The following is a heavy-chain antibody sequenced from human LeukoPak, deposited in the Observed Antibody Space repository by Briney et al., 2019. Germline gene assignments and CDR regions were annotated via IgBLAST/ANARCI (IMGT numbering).Heavy chain of an antibody. CDR1: GGSISSSSYY. D-gene: IGHD6-6*01. J-gene: IGHJ4*02. CDR2: VYYSGST. CDR3: ARIPSRRRSNIDFDY. Sequence: PSGTLSLTCTVSGGSISSSSYYWGWIRQPPGKGLEWVGSVYYSGSTFYNPSLKSRVTISVDTSKNQFSLKLSSVTAADTAVYYCARIPSRRRSNIDFDYWGRGTLVTVSS. V-gene: IGHV4-39*07.